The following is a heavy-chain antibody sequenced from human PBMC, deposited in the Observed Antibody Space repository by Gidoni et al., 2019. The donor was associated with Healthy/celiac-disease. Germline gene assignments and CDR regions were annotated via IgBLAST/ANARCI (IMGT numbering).Heavy chain of an antibody. V-gene: IGHV3-23*01. CDR2: ISGSGGST. Sequence: EVQLLESGGGLVQPGGSLRLSCAASGCPFSSYAMSWVRQAPGKGLGWVSAISGSGGSTSYADSVKGRFTISRDNSKNTLYLQMNSLRAEDTAVYYCAKDQAYYDILTGYYGLDYWGQGTLVTVSS. J-gene: IGHJ4*02. D-gene: IGHD3-9*01. CDR3: AKDQAYYDILTGYYGLDY. CDR1: GCPFSSYA.